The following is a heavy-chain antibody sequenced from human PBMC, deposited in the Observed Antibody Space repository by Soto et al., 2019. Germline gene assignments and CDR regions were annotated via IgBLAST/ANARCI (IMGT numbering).Heavy chain of an antibody. V-gene: IGHV4-59*01. Sequence: ASETLSLTCTVSGGSISSYYWSWIRQPPGKGLEWIGYIYYSGSTNYNPSLKSRVTISVDTSKNQFSLKLSSVTAADTAVYYCARGYPLRESLRFYYMDVWGKGTTVTVSS. D-gene: IGHD5-12*01. CDR3: ARGYPLRESLRFYYMDV. CDR1: GGSISSYY. CDR2: IYYSGST. J-gene: IGHJ6*03.